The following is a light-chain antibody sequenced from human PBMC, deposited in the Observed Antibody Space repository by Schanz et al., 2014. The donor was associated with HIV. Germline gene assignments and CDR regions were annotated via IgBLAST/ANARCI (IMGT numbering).Light chain of an antibody. J-gene: IGLJ3*02. CDR1: SYSIGYNF. Sequence: QSVLTQPPSVSAAPGQRVTISCSGHSYSIGYNFVSWFQQLPGTAPKLLIYNNNQRPSEIPDRFSGSKSGASATLDITGLQTGDEADYYCGTWDSSLSVWVFGGGTKLTVL. CDR2: NNN. CDR3: GTWDSSLSVWV. V-gene: IGLV1-51*01.